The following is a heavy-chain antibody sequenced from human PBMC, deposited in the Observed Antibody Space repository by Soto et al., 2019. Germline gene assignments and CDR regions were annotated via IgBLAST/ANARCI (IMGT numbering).Heavy chain of an antibody. CDR1: GGTFSSYT. D-gene: IGHD6-13*01. J-gene: IGHJ4*02. CDR2: IIPILGIA. V-gene: IGHV1-69*04. Sequence: ASVKVSCKASGGTFSSYTISWVRQAPGQGLEWMGRIIPILGIANYAQKFQGRVTITADKSTSTAYMELSSLRSEDTAVYYCARDRPRIAAAGTSAYWGQGTLVTVSS. CDR3: ARDRPRIAAAGTSAY.